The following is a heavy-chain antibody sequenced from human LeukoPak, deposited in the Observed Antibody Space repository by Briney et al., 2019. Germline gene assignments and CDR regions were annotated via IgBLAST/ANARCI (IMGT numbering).Heavy chain of an antibody. D-gene: IGHD3-22*01. V-gene: IGHV3-30*04. J-gene: IGHJ4*02. Sequence: GGSLRLSCAASGFTFSSYAMHWVRQAPGKVLEWVAVISYDGSNKYYADSVKGRFTISRDNSRNTLFLQMNSLRAEDTAVYYCAKDSYDTSIWGQGTLVTVSS. CDR2: ISYDGSNK. CDR1: GFTFSSYA. CDR3: AKDSYDTSI.